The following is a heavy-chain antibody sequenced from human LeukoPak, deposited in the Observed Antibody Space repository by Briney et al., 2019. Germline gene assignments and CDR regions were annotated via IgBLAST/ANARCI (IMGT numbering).Heavy chain of an antibody. J-gene: IGHJ4*02. CDR1: GFTFTSYE. CDR2: ISLNSGSI. Sequence: PGGSLRLSCAASGFTFTSYEMNWVRQAPGKGLEWVSGISLNSGSIGYADSVEGRFTISRDNAKNSLYLQMNSLRAEDMALYYCAKDRDGYNFYYFDYWGQGTLVTVSS. V-gene: IGHV3-9*03. D-gene: IGHD5-24*01. CDR3: AKDRDGYNFYYFDY.